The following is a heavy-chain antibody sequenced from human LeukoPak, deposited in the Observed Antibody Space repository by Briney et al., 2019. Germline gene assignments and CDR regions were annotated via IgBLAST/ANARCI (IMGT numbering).Heavy chain of an antibody. CDR3: ASLVVDAFDI. Sequence: SVKVSCKASGYTFTSHGISWVRQAPGQGLEWMGRIIPILGIANYAQKFQGRVTITADKSTSTAYMELSSLRSEDTAVYYCASLVVDAFDIWGQGTMVTVSS. J-gene: IGHJ3*02. CDR1: GYTFTSHG. V-gene: IGHV1-69*04. D-gene: IGHD2-2*01. CDR2: IIPILGIA.